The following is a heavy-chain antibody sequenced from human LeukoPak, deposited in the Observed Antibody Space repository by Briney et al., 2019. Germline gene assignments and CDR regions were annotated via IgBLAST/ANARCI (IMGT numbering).Heavy chain of an antibody. D-gene: IGHD3-22*01. CDR1: GFTFSSYG. V-gene: IGHV3-23*01. Sequence: PGRSLRLSCAASGFTFSSYGMHWVRQAPGKGLEWASAISGSGGSTYYADSVKGRFTISRDNPKNTLYLQMNSLRAEDTAVYYCAKDLSRRVVTMIVVGCYDAFDIWGQGTMVTVSS. CDR3: AKDLSRRVVTMIVVGCYDAFDI. J-gene: IGHJ3*02. CDR2: ISGSGGST.